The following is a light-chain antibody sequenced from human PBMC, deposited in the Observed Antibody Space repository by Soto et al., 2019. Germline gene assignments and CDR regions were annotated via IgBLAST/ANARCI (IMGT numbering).Light chain of an antibody. V-gene: IGKV3-15*01. CDR2: GAS. Sequence: EIVMTQSPATLSVSPGERATLSCRASQSVSRKLAWYQQKPGQAPRLVXFGASTWATGIPARFSGSGSGTEFTLTISNLQPEDFAVYYCQQYSVSPFTFGPGTKVDIK. CDR1: QSVSRK. J-gene: IGKJ3*01. CDR3: QQYSVSPFT.